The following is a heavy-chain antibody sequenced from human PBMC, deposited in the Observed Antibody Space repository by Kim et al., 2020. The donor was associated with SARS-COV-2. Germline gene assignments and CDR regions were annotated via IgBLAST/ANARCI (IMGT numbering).Heavy chain of an antibody. D-gene: IGHD3-10*01. CDR2: ISYDGSNK. V-gene: IGHV3-30*18. CDR3: AKEIYYGSGGFPHWFD. Sequence: GGSLRLSCAASGFTFCSFGMHWVRQAPGKGLEWVAVISYDGSNKYYADSVKGRFTISRDNSKKTLYLQMNSLRAEDTAVYYCAKEIYYGSGGFPHWFD. J-gene: IGHJ5*01. CDR1: GFTFCSFG.